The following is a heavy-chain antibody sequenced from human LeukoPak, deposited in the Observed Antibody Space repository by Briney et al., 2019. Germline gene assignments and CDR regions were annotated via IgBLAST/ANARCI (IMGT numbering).Heavy chain of an antibody. J-gene: IGHJ4*02. Sequence: GGSLRLSCVVSGFTVSSNYMNWVRQAPGKGLEWVSSISNSGSNSNSNIYYSDSLKGRFTISRDNAKNSLYLQINSLRVEDTAVYYCARGSSGWTGFDYFDYWGQGALVTVSS. CDR3: ARGSSGWTGFDYFDY. CDR2: ISNSGSNSNSNI. D-gene: IGHD6-19*01. CDR1: GFTVSSNY. V-gene: IGHV3-21*01.